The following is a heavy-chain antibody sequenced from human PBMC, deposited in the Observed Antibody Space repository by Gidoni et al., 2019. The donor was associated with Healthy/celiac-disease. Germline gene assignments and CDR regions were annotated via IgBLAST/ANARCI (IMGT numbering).Heavy chain of an antibody. D-gene: IGHD3-22*01. CDR2: ISYDGSNK. J-gene: IGHJ6*02. CDR3: AKDRDYDSSGYISYGMDV. Sequence: QVQLVESGGGVVQPGRSLRLSCAASGFTFISYGMHWVRQAPGKGLEWVAVISYDGSNKYYADSVKGRFTISRDNSKNTLYLQMNSLRAEDTAVYYCAKDRDYDSSGYISYGMDVWGQGTTVTVSS. CDR1: GFTFISYG. V-gene: IGHV3-30*18.